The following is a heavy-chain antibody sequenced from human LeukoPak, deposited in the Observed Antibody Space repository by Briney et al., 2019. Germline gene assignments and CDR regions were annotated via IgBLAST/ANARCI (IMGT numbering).Heavy chain of an antibody. CDR2: INPNSGGT. D-gene: IGHD6-13*01. CDR3: ARDWSSSWYTYYYYYYMDV. J-gene: IGHJ6*03. CDR1: GYTFTGYY. Sequence: ASVKVSCKASGYTFTGYYMHRVRQAPGQGLEWMGWINPNSGGTNYAQKFQGRVTMTRDTSISTAYMELSRLRSDDTAVYYCARDWSSSWYTYYYYYYMDVWGKGTTVTVSS. V-gene: IGHV1-2*02.